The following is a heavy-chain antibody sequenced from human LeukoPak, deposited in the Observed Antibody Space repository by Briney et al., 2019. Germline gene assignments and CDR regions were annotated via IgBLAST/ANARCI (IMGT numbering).Heavy chain of an antibody. CDR1: GGSFSGYY. CDR3: ARGRNWSVHFDY. Sequence: SETLSLTCAVYGGSFSGYYWSWIRQPPGKGLEWIGEINHSGSTNYNPSLKSRVTISVDTSKNQFSLKLSSVTAADTAVYYCARGRNWSVHFDYWGQGTLVTVSS. J-gene: IGHJ4*02. D-gene: IGHD1-14*01. V-gene: IGHV4-34*01. CDR2: INHSGST.